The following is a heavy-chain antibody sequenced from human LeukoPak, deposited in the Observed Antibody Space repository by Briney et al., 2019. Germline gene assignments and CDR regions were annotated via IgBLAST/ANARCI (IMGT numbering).Heavy chain of an antibody. Sequence: GGSLRLSCAVSGFTFSSYDVHWVRQAPGKGLEWVAVMRDDKSNKYYAGSVKGRFTISRDSSKNTLYLQMNNLGAEDTAMYYCARGRSGSYPPGIYWGQGTLVTVSS. J-gene: IGHJ4*02. CDR2: MRDDKSNK. CDR3: ARGRSGSYPPGIY. V-gene: IGHV3-33*08. CDR1: GFTFSSYD. D-gene: IGHD1-26*01.